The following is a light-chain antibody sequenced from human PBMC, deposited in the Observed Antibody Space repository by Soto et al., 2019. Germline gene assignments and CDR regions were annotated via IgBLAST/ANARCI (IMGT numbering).Light chain of an antibody. Sequence: AIRMTQSPSSLSASTGDRFTITCRASQGISSYLAWYQQKPGKAPKLLIYAASTLQSGVPSRFSGSRSGPEFSLTISSLQPDDFATYYCQQYYSYWTFGQGTKVDIK. CDR2: AAS. CDR1: QGISSY. CDR3: QQYYSYWT. V-gene: IGKV1-8*01. J-gene: IGKJ1*01.